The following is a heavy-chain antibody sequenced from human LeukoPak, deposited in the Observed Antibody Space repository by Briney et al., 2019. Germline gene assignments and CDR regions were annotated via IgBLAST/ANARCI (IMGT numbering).Heavy chain of an antibody. Sequence: GESLKISCKASGYSFTTYWIGWVRQMPGKGLEWMGIIYPGDSDTRYSPSFQGQVTISADKSISTAYLQWSSLKASDTAMYCCARGMASDAFDIWGQGTMVTVSS. CDR1: GYSFTTYW. J-gene: IGHJ3*02. CDR2: IYPGDSDT. D-gene: IGHD5-24*01. V-gene: IGHV5-51*01. CDR3: ARGMASDAFDI.